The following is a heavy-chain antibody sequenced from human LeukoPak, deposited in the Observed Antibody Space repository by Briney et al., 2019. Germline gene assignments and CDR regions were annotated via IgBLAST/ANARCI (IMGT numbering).Heavy chain of an antibody. D-gene: IGHD4-17*01. V-gene: IGHV3-7*01. CDR2: IRQDGSQK. J-gene: IGHJ4*02. Sequence: PGGSLRLSCAASGFTLSSYGMSWVRQAPGKGLEWVATIRQDGSQKYYVDSVKGRFTISRDNAKNSLYLQMNSLRAEDTAVYYCARESGSVTSEVDFDYWGQGTLVTVSS. CDR1: GFTLSSYG. CDR3: ARESGSVTSEVDFDY.